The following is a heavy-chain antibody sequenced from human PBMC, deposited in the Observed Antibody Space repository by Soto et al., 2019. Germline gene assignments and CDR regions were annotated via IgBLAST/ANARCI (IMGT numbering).Heavy chain of an antibody. J-gene: IGHJ4*02. CDR2: ISGSGGST. CDR1: GFTFSSYA. V-gene: IGHV3-23*01. CDR3: AKRPYSGSYLYYFDY. Sequence: GGSLRLSCAASGFTFSSYAMSWVRQAPGKGLEWVSAISGSGGSTYYADSVKGRFTISRDNSKNTLYLQMNSLRAEDTAVYYCAKRPYSGSYLYYFDYWGQGTLVTVSS. D-gene: IGHD1-26*01.